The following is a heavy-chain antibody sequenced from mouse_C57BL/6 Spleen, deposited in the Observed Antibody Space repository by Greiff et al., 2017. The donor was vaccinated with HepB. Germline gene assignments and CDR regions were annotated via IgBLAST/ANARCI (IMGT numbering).Heavy chain of an antibody. CDR3: AREGYGGYFDV. J-gene: IGHJ1*03. D-gene: IGHD2-2*01. V-gene: IGHV1-76*01. CDR2: IYPGSGNT. Sequence: QVQLQQSGAELVRPGASVKLSCKASGYTFTDYYINWVKQRPGQGLEWIARIYPGSGNTYYNEKFKGKATLTAEKSSSTAYMQLSSLTSEDSAVYFCAREGYGGYFDVWGTGTTVTVSS. CDR1: GYTFTDYY.